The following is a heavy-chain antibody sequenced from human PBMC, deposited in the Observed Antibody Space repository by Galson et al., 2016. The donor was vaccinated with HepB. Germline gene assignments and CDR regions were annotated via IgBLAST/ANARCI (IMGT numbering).Heavy chain of an antibody. Sequence: SLRLSCAASGFTFSRYAMTWVRQAPGKGLEWVSGLSGSGAHTYYADSVKGRFTISRDNSKNMLYLQMNSLRVEDTAVYYCAKDYVGGSYLLTQFDYWGQGTLVTVSS. D-gene: IGHD3-16*02. CDR2: LSGSGAHT. CDR1: GFTFSRYA. J-gene: IGHJ4*02. CDR3: AKDYVGGSYLLTQFDY. V-gene: IGHV3-23*01.